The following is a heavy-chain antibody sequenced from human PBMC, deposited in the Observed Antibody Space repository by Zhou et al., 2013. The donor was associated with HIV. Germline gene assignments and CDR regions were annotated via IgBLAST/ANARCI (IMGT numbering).Heavy chain of an antibody. V-gene: IGHV1-8*02. CDR3: ARPMYYYGSGSYYSLDY. Sequence: QVQLVQSGAEVKKPGASVKVSCKASGYTFTSYDINWVRQATGQGLEWMGWMNPNSGNTGYAQKFQGRVTMTRDTSISTAYMELSRLRSDDTAVYYCARPMYYYGSGSYYSLDYWGQGTLVTVSS. CDR1: GYTFTSYD. J-gene: IGHJ4*02. CDR2: MNPNSGNT. D-gene: IGHD3-10*01.